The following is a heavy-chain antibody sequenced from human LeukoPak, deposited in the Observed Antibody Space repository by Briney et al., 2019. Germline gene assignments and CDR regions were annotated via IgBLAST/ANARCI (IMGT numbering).Heavy chain of an antibody. V-gene: IGHV1-8*01. CDR1: GYTFTSYD. D-gene: IGHD5-18*01. Sequence: ASVKVSCKASGYTFTSYDINWVRQATGQGLEWMGWMNPNSGNTVYAQKFQGRVTMTRNTSISTAYMELSSLRSEDTAVYYCAIPRGYSYGSYYMDVWGKGTTVTVSS. J-gene: IGHJ6*03. CDR3: AIPRGYSYGSYYMDV. CDR2: MNPNSGNT.